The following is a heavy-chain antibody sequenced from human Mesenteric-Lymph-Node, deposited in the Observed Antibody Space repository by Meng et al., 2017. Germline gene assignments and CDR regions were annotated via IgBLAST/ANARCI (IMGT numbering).Heavy chain of an antibody. Sequence: LSLTCAASGFSFSNHGMHWVRQAPGKGLEWVAIISKDGSTECYADSVKGRFTISRDNSKNTLYLQMNSLRPEDTAVYYCARDRAWNTDHWGQGTLVTVSS. J-gene: IGHJ4*02. D-gene: IGHD1-1*01. CDR1: GFSFSNHG. CDR3: ARDRAWNTDH. CDR2: ISKDGSTE. V-gene: IGHV3-30*19.